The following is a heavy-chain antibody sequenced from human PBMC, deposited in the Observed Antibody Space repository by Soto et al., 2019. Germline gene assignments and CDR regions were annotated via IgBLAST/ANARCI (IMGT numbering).Heavy chain of an antibody. V-gene: IGHV4-59*08. D-gene: IGHD6-13*01. CDR3: ARMDAAGTEGYYYYYGMDV. J-gene: IGHJ6*02. Sequence: SEALSLTCTVSGGTISSYYCSWIRQPQGKGLEWIGYIYYSGSTNYNPSLKSRVTISGDTSKNQFSLKLSSVTAADTAVYYCARMDAAGTEGYYYYYGMDVWGQGTTVTVSS. CDR2: IYYSGST. CDR1: GGTISSYY.